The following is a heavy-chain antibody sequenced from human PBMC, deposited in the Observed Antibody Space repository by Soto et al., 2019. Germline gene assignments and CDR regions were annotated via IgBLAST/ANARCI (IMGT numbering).Heavy chain of an antibody. V-gene: IGHV1-3*01. J-gene: IGHJ6*04. CDR1: GYTFTIYE. CDR2: INVGNGNT. Sequence: GASVNVSCKASGYTFTIYEIYWVRQAPGQKLEWMGWINVGNGNTKYSQKLQGRVTITRDTSASTAYMELRSLRSDDTAVYYCARDEVATGTTLYDYYYYGMDVWGKGTTVTVSS. CDR3: ARDEVATGTTLYDYYYYGMDV. D-gene: IGHD1-1*01.